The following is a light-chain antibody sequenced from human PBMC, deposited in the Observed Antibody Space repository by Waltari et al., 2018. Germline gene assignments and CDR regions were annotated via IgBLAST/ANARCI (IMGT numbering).Light chain of an antibody. CDR3: QNHERLPAT. J-gene: IGKJ1*01. CDR1: QSIGKY. CDR2: AAS. V-gene: IGKV3-20*01. Sequence: EVVLTQSPGTLSLSPGERATLSCSASQSIGKYLVWYQQRPGQAPRLIMYAASTRATGIPDRFSGSGYGTDFSLTISRLEPEDFAVYYCQNHERLPATFGQGTKVEIK.